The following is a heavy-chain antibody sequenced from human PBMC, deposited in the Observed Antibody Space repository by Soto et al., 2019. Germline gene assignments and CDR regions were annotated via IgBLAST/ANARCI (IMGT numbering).Heavy chain of an antibody. V-gene: IGHV4-39*01. J-gene: IGHJ6*02. CDR2: FYHSGNT. CDR1: GDSISSAPYS. Sequence: SETLSLTYTVSGDSISSAPYSWGWVRQHPGKGLEWIGTFYHSGNTYYNPSLESRVTISVDTSKNQFSLNVNSVTAADTAVYYCARLNGYCISTNCQGYYGMDVWGQGNTVT. CDR3: ARLNGYCISTNCQGYYGMDV. D-gene: IGHD2-2*03.